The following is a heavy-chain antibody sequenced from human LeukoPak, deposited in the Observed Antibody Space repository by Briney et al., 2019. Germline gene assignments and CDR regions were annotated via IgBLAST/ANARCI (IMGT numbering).Heavy chain of an antibody. CDR1: GGSISDYY. J-gene: IGHJ4*02. Sequence: SETLSLTCTVSGGSISDYYWSWIRQPAGKGLEWIGRIYTSGSTNYNPSLRSRVTMSVDTSKNQFSLKLSSVTAADTAVYYCARGYGSGSYGSDYWGQGTLVTVSS. D-gene: IGHD3-10*01. V-gene: IGHV4-4*07. CDR2: IYTSGST. CDR3: ARGYGSGSYGSDY.